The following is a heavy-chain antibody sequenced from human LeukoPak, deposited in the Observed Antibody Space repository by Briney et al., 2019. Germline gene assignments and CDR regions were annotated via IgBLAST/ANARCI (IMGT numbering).Heavy chain of an antibody. CDR2: IEQHGGEK. D-gene: IGHD3-22*01. J-gene: IGHJ4*02. Sequence: GGSLRLSCAASGFTFGTSWMTWVRQAPGKGLEWVAKIEQHGGEKYYVDSVRGRFTISRDNAKNSLYLQMNSLRAEDTAVYYCARVDSSGYFDCWGQGTLVTVSS. V-gene: IGHV3-7*02. CDR3: ARVDSSGYFDC. CDR1: GFTFGTSW.